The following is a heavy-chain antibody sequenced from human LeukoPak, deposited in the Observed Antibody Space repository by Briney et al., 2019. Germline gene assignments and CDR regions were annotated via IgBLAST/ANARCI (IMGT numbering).Heavy chain of an antibody. D-gene: IGHD2-2*01. CDR3: AKDEDVVVPAAMGS. CDR2: ISYDGSNK. V-gene: IGHV3-30*18. Sequence: PGVSLRLSCAASGFTFSSYGMHWVRQAPGKGLEWVAVISYDGSNKYYADSVKGRFTISRDNSKNTLYLQMNSLRAEDTAVYYCAKDEDVVVPAAMGSWGQGTLVTVSS. J-gene: IGHJ4*02. CDR1: GFTFSSYG.